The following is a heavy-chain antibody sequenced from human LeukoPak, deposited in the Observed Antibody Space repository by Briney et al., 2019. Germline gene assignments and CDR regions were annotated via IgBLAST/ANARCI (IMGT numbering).Heavy chain of an antibody. D-gene: IGHD1-26*01. CDR3: GRKISGSYYGLDY. Sequence: PGESLKISCRGSGYSFNTYWIGWVRQMPGKGLEWMGIIYPADSETRYSPSFQGQVTISVDKSISTAYLQWSSLKASDTAMYYCGRKISGSYYGLDYWGQGTLVTVSS. J-gene: IGHJ4*02. CDR1: GYSFNTYW. CDR2: IYPADSET. V-gene: IGHV5-51*01.